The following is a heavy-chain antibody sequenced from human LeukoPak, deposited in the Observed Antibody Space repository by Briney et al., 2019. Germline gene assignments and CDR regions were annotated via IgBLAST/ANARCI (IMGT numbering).Heavy chain of an antibody. V-gene: IGHV4-59*12. CDR1: GGSISSYY. CDR3: ARGRNYDFWSGYYHGPFLDY. CDR2: IYYSGST. D-gene: IGHD3-3*01. J-gene: IGHJ4*02. Sequence: KPSETLSLTCTVSGGSISSYYWSWIRQPPGKGLEWIGYIYYSGSTNYNPSLKSRVTISVDTSKNQFSLKLSSVTAADTAVYYCARGRNYDFWSGYYHGPFLDYWGQGTLVTVSS.